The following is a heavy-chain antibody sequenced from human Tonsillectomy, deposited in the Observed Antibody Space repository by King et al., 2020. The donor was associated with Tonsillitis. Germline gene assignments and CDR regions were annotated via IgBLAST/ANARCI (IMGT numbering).Heavy chain of an antibody. CDR3: AKVYYDSSDYYPPLTGGMDV. CDR2: ISYGGSSK. D-gene: IGHD3-22*01. V-gene: IGHV3-30*18. CDR1: GFTFNNYG. Sequence: VQLVESGGGVVQPGRSLRLSCAASGFTFNNYGMHWVRQAPGKGLEWVAVISYGGSSKYYADSVKGRFTISRDNSKNTLYLQMNSLRAEDTAVYYCAKVYYDSSDYYPPLTGGMDVWGQGTTVTVSS. J-gene: IGHJ6*02.